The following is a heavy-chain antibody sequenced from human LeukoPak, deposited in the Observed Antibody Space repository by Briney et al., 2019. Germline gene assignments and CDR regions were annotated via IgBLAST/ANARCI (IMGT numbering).Heavy chain of an antibody. CDR3: ARGSGYDFWSGYFYR. Sequence: SETLSLTCTVSGGSISSYYWSWIRQPPGKGLEWIGYIYYSGSTNYNPSLKSRVTISVDTSKNQFSLKLSSVTAADTAVYYCARGSGYDFWSGYFYRWGQGTLVTVSS. D-gene: IGHD3-3*01. CDR1: GGSISSYY. J-gene: IGHJ4*02. CDR2: IYYSGST. V-gene: IGHV4-59*01.